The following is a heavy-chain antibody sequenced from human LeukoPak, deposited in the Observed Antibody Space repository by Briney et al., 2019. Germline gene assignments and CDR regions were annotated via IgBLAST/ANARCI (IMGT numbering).Heavy chain of an antibody. CDR2: ISSSSNTI. D-gene: IGHD3-10*01. J-gene: IGHJ4*02. V-gene: IGHV3-48*02. CDR1: GFTFRASS. Sequence: PGGSLRLSCAASGFTFRASSMNWVRPAPGKGPEWVSHISSSSNTIYYADFVKGRFTISRDNGKNSLYLQMNSLRDEDTAVYFCVRGDGWFGELLNFDNWGQGTLVTVSS. CDR3: VRGDGWFGELLNFDN.